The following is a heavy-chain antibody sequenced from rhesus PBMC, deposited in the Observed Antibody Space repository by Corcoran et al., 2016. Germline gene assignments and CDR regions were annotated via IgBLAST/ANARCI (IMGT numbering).Heavy chain of an antibody. Sequence: QLQLQESGPGLVKPSETLSLTCAVSGGSISSNYWSWLRQPPGKGLEWIGLISGSGGSTDYNPALKSRVTSSTDTSKNQFSLKLSSVTAADTAVYYCARQGGGVIVWVDYWGQGVLVTVSS. CDR1: GGSISSNY. V-gene: IGHV4-173*01. J-gene: IGHJ4*01. CDR3: ARQGGGVIVWVDY. D-gene: IGHD3-34*01. CDR2: ISGSGGST.